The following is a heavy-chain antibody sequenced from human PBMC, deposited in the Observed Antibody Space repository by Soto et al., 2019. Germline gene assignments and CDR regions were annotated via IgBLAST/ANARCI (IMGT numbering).Heavy chain of an antibody. V-gene: IGHV1-69*01. Sequence: QVQLVQSGAEVKKPGSSVKVSCKASGGTFSSYAISWVRRAPGQGLEWMGGIIPIFGTANYAQKFQGRVTITGDESTSKAYMELRSLRSEDTAVYYCTVVTPGNAFDIWGQGTMVTVSS. J-gene: IGHJ3*02. CDR3: TVVTPGNAFDI. D-gene: IGHD2-15*01. CDR2: IIPIFGTA. CDR1: GGTFSSYA.